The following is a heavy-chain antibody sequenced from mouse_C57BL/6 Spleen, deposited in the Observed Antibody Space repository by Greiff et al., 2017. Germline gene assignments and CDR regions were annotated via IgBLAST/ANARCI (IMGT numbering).Heavy chain of an antibody. V-gene: IGHV5-16*01. CDR2: SNYDGSST. J-gene: IGHJ4*01. CDR3: ARDNWDVGYAMDY. Sequence: EVKLVESEGGLVQPGSSMKLSCTASGFTFRDYYMAWVRQVPEKGLEWVANSNYDGSSTYYLDSLKSRFIISRDNAKNILYLQMSSLKSEDTATYYCARDNWDVGYAMDYWGQGTSVTVSS. D-gene: IGHD4-1*01. CDR1: GFTFRDYY.